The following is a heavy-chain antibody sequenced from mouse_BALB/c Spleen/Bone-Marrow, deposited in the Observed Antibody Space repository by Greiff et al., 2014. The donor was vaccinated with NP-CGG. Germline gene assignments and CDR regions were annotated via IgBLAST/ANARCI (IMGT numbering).Heavy chain of an antibody. Sequence: VQLQQPGGGLVQPGGSLKLSCAASGFDFSRYWMSWVRQAPGKGLEWIGEINPDSSTINYAPSLKDKFIISRDNAKNTLYPQMSKVRSEDTALYYCARLNYYGNLFVWGAGTTVTVSS. CDR3: ARLNYYGNLFV. CDR1: GFDFSRYW. V-gene: IGHV4-1*02. D-gene: IGHD1-1*01. J-gene: IGHJ1*01. CDR2: INPDSSTI.